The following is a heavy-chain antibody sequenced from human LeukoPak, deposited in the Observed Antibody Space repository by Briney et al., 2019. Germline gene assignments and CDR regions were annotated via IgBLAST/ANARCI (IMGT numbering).Heavy chain of an antibody. CDR2: ITSSSNYI. Sequence: GGSLRLSCAASGFTFSSYEMNWVRQAPGKGLEWLSSITSSSNYIYYADSVKGRFTISRDNSKNTLYLHMNSLRAEDTALYYCAKDGSSSWYYFDYWGQGTLVTVSS. CDR3: AKDGSSSWYYFDY. D-gene: IGHD6-13*01. CDR1: GFTFSSYE. V-gene: IGHV3-21*04. J-gene: IGHJ4*02.